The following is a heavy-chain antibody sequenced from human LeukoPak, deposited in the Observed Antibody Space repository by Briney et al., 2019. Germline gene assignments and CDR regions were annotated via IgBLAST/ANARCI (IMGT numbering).Heavy chain of an antibody. V-gene: IGHV3-21*01. CDR2: ISSSSSYI. Sequence: GGSLRLSCAASGFTFSSYSMNWVRQAPGKGLEWVSSISSSSSYIYYADSVKGRFTISRDNARNSLYLQMNSLRAEDTAVYYCARDLSASQWLVSSYYFDYWGQGTLVTVSS. J-gene: IGHJ4*02. CDR3: ARDLSASQWLVSSYYFDY. D-gene: IGHD6-19*01. CDR1: GFTFSSYS.